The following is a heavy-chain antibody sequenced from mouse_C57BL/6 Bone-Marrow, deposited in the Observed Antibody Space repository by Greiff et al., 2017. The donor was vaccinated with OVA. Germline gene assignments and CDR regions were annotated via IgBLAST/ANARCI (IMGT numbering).Heavy chain of an antibody. CDR3: ASYYSNYDWYFDV. D-gene: IGHD2-5*01. V-gene: IGHV2-2*01. Sequence: VQGVESGPGLVQPSQSLSITCTVSGFSLTSYGVHWVRQSPGKGLEWLGVIWSGGSTDYNAAFISRLSISKDNSKSQVFFKMNSLQADDTAIYYCASYYSNYDWYFDVWGTGTTVTVSS. CDR1: GFSLTSYG. CDR2: IWSGGST. J-gene: IGHJ1*03.